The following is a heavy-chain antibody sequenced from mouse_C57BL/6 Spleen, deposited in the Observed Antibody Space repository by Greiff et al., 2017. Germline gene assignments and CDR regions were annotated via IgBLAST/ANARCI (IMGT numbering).Heavy chain of an antibody. Sequence: QVQLQQPGAELVRPGSSVKLSCKASGYTFTSYWMDWVKQRPGQGLEWIGNIYPSDSETHYNQKFKDRATLTVDKSTSPAYMPLSRLTSEDSAVYYCARDSSGYAFAYWGQGTLGTVSA. V-gene: IGHV1-61*01. J-gene: IGHJ3*01. CDR3: ARDSSGYAFAY. D-gene: IGHD3-2*02. CDR1: GYTFTSYW. CDR2: IYPSDSET.